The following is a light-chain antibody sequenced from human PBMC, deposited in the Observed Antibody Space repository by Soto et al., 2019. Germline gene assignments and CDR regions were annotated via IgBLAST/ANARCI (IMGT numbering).Light chain of an antibody. V-gene: IGLV2-8*01. Sequence: ALTQPPSASGSPGQLVTISCTGTSSDVGGYNYVSWYQQHPGKAPKLMIYEVSKRPSGVPDRFSGSKSGNTASLTVSGLQAEDEADYYCSSYAGSNNLVFGGGTKVTVL. CDR3: SSYAGSNNLV. CDR1: SSDVGGYNY. J-gene: IGLJ3*02. CDR2: EVS.